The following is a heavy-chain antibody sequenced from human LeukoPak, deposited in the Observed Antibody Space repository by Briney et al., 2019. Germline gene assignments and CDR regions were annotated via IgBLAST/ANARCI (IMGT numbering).Heavy chain of an antibody. CDR1: GGSFSGYY. V-gene: IGHV4-34*01. J-gene: IGHJ5*02. CDR3: ARGFWHYDFWSGPYGNWFDP. Sequence: SETPSLTCAVYGGSFSGYYWSWIRQPPGKGLEWIGEINHSGSTNYNPSLKSRVTISVDTSKNQFSLKLSSVTAADTAVYYCARGFWHYDFWSGPYGNWFDPWGQGTLVTVSS. D-gene: IGHD3-3*01. CDR2: INHSGST.